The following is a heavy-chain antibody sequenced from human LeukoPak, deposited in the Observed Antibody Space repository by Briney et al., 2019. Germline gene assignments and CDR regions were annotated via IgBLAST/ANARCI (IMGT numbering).Heavy chain of an antibody. CDR1: GYTFTSYG. Sequence: ASVKVSCKASGYTFTSYGISWVRQAPGQGLEWMGWISAYNGNTNYAQKLQGRVTMTTDTSTSTAYMELRSLRSDDTAVYYCARDRGLGYCSGGSCLSWFDPWGQGTLVTVSS. J-gene: IGHJ5*02. CDR2: ISAYNGNT. D-gene: IGHD2-15*01. CDR3: ARDRGLGYCSGGSCLSWFDP. V-gene: IGHV1-18*01.